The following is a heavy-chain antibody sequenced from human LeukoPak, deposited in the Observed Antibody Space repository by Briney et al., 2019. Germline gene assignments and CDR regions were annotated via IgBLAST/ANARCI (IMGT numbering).Heavy chain of an antibody. Sequence: SETLSLTCAVYGGSFSGYYWSWLRQPPGKGLEWIGEINHSGSTNYNPSLKSRVTLSVDTPKNQFSLKLSSVTAADTAVYYCGRVFRAARIWFDLWGQGTRLTVSS. CDR1: GGSFSGYY. V-gene: IGHV4-34*01. CDR2: INHSGST. CDR3: GRVFRAARIWFDL. J-gene: IGHJ5*02. D-gene: IGHD2-15*01.